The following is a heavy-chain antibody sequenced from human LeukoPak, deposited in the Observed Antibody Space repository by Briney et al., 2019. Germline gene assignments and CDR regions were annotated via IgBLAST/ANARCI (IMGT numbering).Heavy chain of an antibody. J-gene: IGHJ4*02. D-gene: IGHD5-18*01. CDR1: GGSISSYY. Sequence: PSETLSLTCTVSGGSISSYYWSWIRQPPGKGLEWIGYIYYSGGANYNPSLKSRVTISVDTSKNQFSLKLSSVTAADTAVYYCAGTAREVFWGQGTLVTVSS. CDR3: AGTAREVF. CDR2: IYYSGGA. V-gene: IGHV4-59*01.